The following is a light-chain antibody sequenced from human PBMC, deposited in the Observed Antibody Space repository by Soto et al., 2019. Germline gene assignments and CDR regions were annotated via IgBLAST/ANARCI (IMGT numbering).Light chain of an antibody. Sequence: EIVLTQSPATLSLSPGERATLSCRASQSISSNLAWYQQKPGQAPRLLTYGASTRATGIPARFSGSGSGTEFTLTISSLQPEDFAVYYCQQYYNWPRTFGQGTKV. CDR1: QSISSN. V-gene: IGKV3-15*01. J-gene: IGKJ1*01. CDR2: GAS. CDR3: QQYYNWPRT.